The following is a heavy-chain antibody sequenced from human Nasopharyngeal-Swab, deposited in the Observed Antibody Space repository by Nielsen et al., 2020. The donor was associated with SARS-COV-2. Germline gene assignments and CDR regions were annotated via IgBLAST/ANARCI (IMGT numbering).Heavy chain of an antibody. V-gene: IGHV3-23*01. Sequence: ESLKISCAASGFTFSSYAMSWVRQAPGKGLEWVSAISGSGGSTYYADSVKGRFTISRDNSKNTLYLQMNSLRAEDTAVYYCANIYYDSSGYYWGQGTLVTVSS. CDR2: ISGSGGST. CDR1: GFTFSSYA. D-gene: IGHD3-22*01. CDR3: ANIYYDSSGYY. J-gene: IGHJ4*02.